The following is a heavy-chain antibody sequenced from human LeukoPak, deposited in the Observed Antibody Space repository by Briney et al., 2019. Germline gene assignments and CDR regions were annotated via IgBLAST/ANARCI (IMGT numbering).Heavy chain of an antibody. CDR1: GFTFSSYA. Sequence: GGSLRLSCAASGFTFSSYAMSWVRQAPGKGLEWVSAISGSGGSTYYADSVKGRFTISRDNSKNTLYLQMNSLRAEDTAVYYCAKDRPGYYGSGSYYNHWPEGHNWGQGTLVTVSS. V-gene: IGHV3-23*01. CDR2: ISGSGGST. J-gene: IGHJ4*02. D-gene: IGHD3-10*01. CDR3: AKDRPGYYGSGSYYNHWPEGHN.